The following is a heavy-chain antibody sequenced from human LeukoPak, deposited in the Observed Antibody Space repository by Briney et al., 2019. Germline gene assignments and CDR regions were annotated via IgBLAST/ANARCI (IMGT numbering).Heavy chain of an antibody. D-gene: IGHD6-19*01. CDR3: AGAVGGTGFDY. CDR2: ISGSGGRT. V-gene: IGHV3-23*01. Sequence: GGSPRLSCAASGFIFSSYAMSWVRQAPGKGLEWVSGISGSGGRTYYADSVKGRFTISRDNSKNTLYLQMNSLRAEDTAVYYCAGAVGGTGFDYWGQGTLVTVSS. CDR1: GFIFSSYA. J-gene: IGHJ4*02.